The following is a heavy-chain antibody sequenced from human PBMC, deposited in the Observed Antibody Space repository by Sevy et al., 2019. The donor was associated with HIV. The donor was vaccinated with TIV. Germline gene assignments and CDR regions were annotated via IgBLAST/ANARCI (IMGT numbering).Heavy chain of an antibody. CDR3: VSETSESKSSSSSSVATVYIYYGMSV. V-gene: IGHV3-21*01. CDR1: RFIVTSLT. CDR2: ISSNSRYK. J-gene: IGHJ6*02. Sequence: GGSLRLSCVASRFIVTSLTLNWVRQRPGRGLEWVASISSNSRYKYYADSVEGRFTISRAYGRDPVFLSVNSLRAEDTAVYYCVSETSESKSSSSSSVATVYIYYGMSVWGQGTTVTVSS. D-gene: IGHD5-12*01.